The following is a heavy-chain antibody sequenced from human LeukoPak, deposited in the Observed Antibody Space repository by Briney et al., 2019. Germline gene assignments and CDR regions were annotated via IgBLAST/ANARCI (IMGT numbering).Heavy chain of an antibody. CDR1: GGSISSYY. V-gene: IGHV4-59*04. CDR2: IYHSGST. CDR3: ATTGSSEDNWFDP. D-gene: IGHD1-26*01. J-gene: IGHJ5*02. Sequence: SETLSLTCTVSGGSISSYYWSWIRQPPGKGLEWIGYIYHSGSTYYNPSLKSRVTMSVDTSKNQFSLKLSSVTAADTAVYYCATTGSSEDNWFDPWGQGTLVTVSS.